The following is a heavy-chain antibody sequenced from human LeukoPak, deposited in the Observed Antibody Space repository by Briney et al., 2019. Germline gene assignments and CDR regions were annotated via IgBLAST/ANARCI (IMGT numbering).Heavy chain of an antibody. CDR1: GGSISSYY. J-gene: IGHJ5*02. V-gene: IGHV4-4*07. D-gene: IGHD3-10*01. Sequence: SDTLTLTCTVWGGSISSYYWSWLRRSGGEGLEWLGRIYTSGSTTYNPSLKSRVTMSVDTSKNQFSLKLRSVTAADTAVYYCARDSGTTGEVKFDPWGQGTLVTVSS. CDR2: IYTSGST. CDR3: ARDSGTTGEVKFDP.